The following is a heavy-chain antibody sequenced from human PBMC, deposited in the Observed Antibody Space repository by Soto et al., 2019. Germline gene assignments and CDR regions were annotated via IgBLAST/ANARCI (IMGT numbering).Heavy chain of an antibody. D-gene: IGHD3-16*01. V-gene: IGHV3-64*01. J-gene: IGHJ4*02. CDR1: GFTFSSYA. Sequence: PGGSLRLSCAASGFTFSSYAMHWVRQAPGKGLEYVSAISSNGGSTYYANSVKGRFTISRDNSKNTLYLQMGSLRAEDMAVYYCARVFRMFGVYYFDYWGQGTLVTVSS. CDR3: ARVFRMFGVYYFDY. CDR2: ISSNGGST.